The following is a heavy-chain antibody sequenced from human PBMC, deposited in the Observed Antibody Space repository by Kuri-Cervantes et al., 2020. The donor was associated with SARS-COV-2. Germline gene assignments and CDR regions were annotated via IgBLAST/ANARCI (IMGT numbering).Heavy chain of an antibody. CDR3: ARVPTRSPLTYHAFDI. CDR2: MYFNGRT. V-gene: IGHV4-59*08. D-gene: IGHD1-20*01. Sequence: GSLRLSCNVSGGSIRSYFWSWIRQAPGKGLEWIGCMYFNGRTNYNPSLKRRVSMSVDTSKSQFSLKLSSVTAADTAVYYCARVPTRSPLTYHAFDIWGQGTMVTVSS. CDR1: GGSIRSYF. J-gene: IGHJ3*02.